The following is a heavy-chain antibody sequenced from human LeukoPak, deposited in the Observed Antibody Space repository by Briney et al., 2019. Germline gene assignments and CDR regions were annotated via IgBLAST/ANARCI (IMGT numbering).Heavy chain of an antibody. V-gene: IGHV4-4*07. D-gene: IGHD2-15*01. CDR1: GGSISSYY. CDR2: IYTSGST. CDR3: ARDSSYCSGGSCYSRYYYMDV. J-gene: IGHJ6*03. Sequence: SETLSLTCTVSGGSISSYYWSWIRQPAGKGLEWIGRIYTSGSTNYNPSLKSRVTMSVDTSKNQFSLKLSSVTAADTAVYYCARDSSYCSGGSCYSRYYYMDVWGKGTTVTVSS.